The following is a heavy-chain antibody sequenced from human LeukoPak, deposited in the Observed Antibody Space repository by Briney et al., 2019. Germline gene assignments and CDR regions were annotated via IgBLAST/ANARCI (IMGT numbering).Heavy chain of an antibody. Sequence: GGSLRLSCAASGFTFSSYWMIWVRQAPGKGLEWVANIKQDGSEKYYVDSVKGRFTISRDSAKNSLYLQMNSLRAEDTTLYYCARGSCSTTSCLEVYWGQGTLVTVSS. D-gene: IGHD2-2*01. V-gene: IGHV3-7*01. CDR2: IKQDGSEK. J-gene: IGHJ4*02. CDR3: ARGSCSTTSCLEVY. CDR1: GFTFSSYW.